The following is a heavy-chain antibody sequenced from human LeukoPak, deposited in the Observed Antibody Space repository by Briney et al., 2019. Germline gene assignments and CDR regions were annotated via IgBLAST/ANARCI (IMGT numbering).Heavy chain of an antibody. V-gene: IGHV1-46*01. D-gene: IGHD3-10*01. Sequence: ASVKVSCKASGYTFTSYYMHWVRQAPGQGLEWMGIINPSGGSTTYAQKFQDRVTMTRDTSTSTFYMDLSSLRSEDTAVYYCARLGYDFPSGAKDWYFDLWGRGTLVTVSS. J-gene: IGHJ2*01. CDR3: ARLGYDFPSGAKDWYFDL. CDR1: GYTFTSYY. CDR2: INPSGGST.